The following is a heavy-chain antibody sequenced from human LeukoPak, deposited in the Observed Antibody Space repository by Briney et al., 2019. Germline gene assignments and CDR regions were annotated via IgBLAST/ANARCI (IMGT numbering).Heavy chain of an antibody. CDR1: GGSISSYY. CDR2: IYYSGST. J-gene: IGHJ4*02. D-gene: IGHD1-20*01. Sequence: SETLSLTCTVSGGSISSYYWSWIRQPPGKGLEWIGYIYYSGSTNSNPSLKSRVTISVDTSKNQFSLKLSSVTAADTAVYYCARGDPGITGTTYFDYWGQGTLVTVSS. CDR3: ARGDPGITGTTYFDY. V-gene: IGHV4-59*01.